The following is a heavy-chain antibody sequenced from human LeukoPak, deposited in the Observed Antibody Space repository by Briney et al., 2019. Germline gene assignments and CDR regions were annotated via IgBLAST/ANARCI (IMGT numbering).Heavy chain of an antibody. V-gene: IGHV4-4*07. Sequence: SETLSLTCTVSGGSIIGYYWSWIRQPAGKGLEWIGRIYTSGSTNYNPSLKSRVTMSVDTSKNQFSLRLSSVTAADTAVYYCARDRRGSGTYYSDYWGQGTLVTVSS. CDR1: GGSIIGYY. D-gene: IGHD3-10*01. CDR2: IYTSGST. CDR3: ARDRRGSGTYYSDY. J-gene: IGHJ4*02.